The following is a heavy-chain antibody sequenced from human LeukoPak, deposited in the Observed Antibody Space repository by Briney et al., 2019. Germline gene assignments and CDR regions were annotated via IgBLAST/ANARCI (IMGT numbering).Heavy chain of an antibody. J-gene: IGHJ4*02. V-gene: IGHV3-23*01. D-gene: IGHD2-15*01. CDR3: AKAPVTTCSGAYCYPFDY. Sequence: GGSLRLSCAASGFTFSSYAMSWVRQAPGKGLEWVSAISDSSVNTYSADSMKGRFTISRDNSRNTLYLQMNSLRPDDTAVYYCAKAPVTTCSGAYCYPFDYWSQGTLVTVSS. CDR2: ISDSSVNT. CDR1: GFTFSSYA.